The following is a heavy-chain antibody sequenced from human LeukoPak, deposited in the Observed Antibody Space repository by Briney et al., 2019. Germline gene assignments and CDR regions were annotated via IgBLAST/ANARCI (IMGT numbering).Heavy chain of an antibody. D-gene: IGHD3-9*01. CDR2: INHSGST. CDR3: AREVLRYFDWPGDFDY. Sequence: SETLSLTCAVYGGSFSGYYRSWIRQPPGKGLEWIGEINHSGSTNYNPSLKSRVTISVDTSKNQFSLKLSSVTAADTAVYYCAREVLRYFDWPGDFDYWGQGTLVTVSS. CDR1: GGSFSGYY. V-gene: IGHV4-34*01. J-gene: IGHJ4*02.